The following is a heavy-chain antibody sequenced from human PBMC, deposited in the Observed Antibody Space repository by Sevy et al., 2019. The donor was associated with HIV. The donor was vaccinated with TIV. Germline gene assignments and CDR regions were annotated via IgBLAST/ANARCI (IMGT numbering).Heavy chain of an antibody. CDR2: ISSSSSYI. CDR1: GFTFSSYS. V-gene: IGHV3-21*01. CDR3: ARDWLERAAAEFSNWFDP. Sequence: GGSLRLSCAASGFTFSSYSMNWVRQAPGKGLEWVSSISSSSSYIYYGDSVKGRFTIARDNAKNSLYLQMNSLRAEDTAVDYCARDWLERAAAEFSNWFDPWGQGTLVTVSS. J-gene: IGHJ5*02. D-gene: IGHD6-13*01.